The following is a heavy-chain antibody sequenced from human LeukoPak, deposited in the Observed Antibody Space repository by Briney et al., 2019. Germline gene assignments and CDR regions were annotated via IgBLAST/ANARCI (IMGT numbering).Heavy chain of an antibody. V-gene: IGHV3-23*01. Sequence: PGGSLRLSCAASGFTFSSYPMSWVRQAPGKGLEWVSAIIGSGGSTYYADSVKGRFTISRDNSKNTLYLQMNSLRAEDTAVYYCAKWVRAAAGREYFQHWGQGTLVTVSS. CDR3: AKWVRAAAGREYFQH. J-gene: IGHJ1*01. D-gene: IGHD6-13*01. CDR2: IIGSGGST. CDR1: GFTFSSYP.